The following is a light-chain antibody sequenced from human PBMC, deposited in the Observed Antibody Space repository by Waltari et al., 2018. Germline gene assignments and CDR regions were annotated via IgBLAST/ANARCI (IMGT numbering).Light chain of an antibody. Sequence: QSALTQPASVSGSPGQSITISCTGPSSDVGGSNYVSSYQQHPGKVPKLMIYDVSNRPSGVSNRFSGSKSGNTASLTISGLQAEDEADYYCSSYTSSSTRVFGGGTKLTVL. V-gene: IGLV2-14*03. CDR3: SSYTSSSTRV. CDR2: DVS. J-gene: IGLJ3*02. CDR1: SSDVGGSNY.